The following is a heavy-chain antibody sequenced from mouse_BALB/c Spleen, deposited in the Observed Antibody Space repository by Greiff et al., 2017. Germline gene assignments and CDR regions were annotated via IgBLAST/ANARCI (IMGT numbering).Heavy chain of an antibody. CDR1: GFSLTSYG. V-gene: IGHV2-2*02. D-gene: IGHD2-3*01. CDR2: IWSGGST. CDR3: DRTIDDGYAAWFAY. Sequence: VKLVESGPGLVQPSQSLSITCTVSGFSLTSYGVHWVRQSPGKGLEWLGVIWSGGSTDYNAAFISRLSISKDNSKSQVFFKMNSLQANDTAIYYCDRTIDDGYAAWFAYWGQGTRVTVSA. J-gene: IGHJ3*01.